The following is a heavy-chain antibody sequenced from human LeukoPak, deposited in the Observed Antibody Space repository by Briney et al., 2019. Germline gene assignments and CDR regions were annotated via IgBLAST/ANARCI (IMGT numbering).Heavy chain of an antibody. Sequence: GGSLRLSCAASGFTFSSYAMHWVRQAPGKGLEYVSSINSNGGSTYYANSVKGRFTISRGNSKNTLYLQMGSLRAEDMAVYYCARVGPLYYDFWSGPVGFDYWGQGTLVTASS. CDR2: INSNGGST. CDR1: GFTFSSYA. J-gene: IGHJ4*02. D-gene: IGHD3-3*01. V-gene: IGHV3-64*01. CDR3: ARVGPLYYDFWSGPVGFDY.